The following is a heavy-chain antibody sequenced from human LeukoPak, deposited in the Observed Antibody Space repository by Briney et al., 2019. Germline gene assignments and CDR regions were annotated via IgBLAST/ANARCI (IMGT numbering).Heavy chain of an antibody. CDR3: AKASGRGEYFDY. D-gene: IGHD3-3*01. CDR1: GFTFDDNA. CDR2: ISWNSGYI. J-gene: IGHJ4*02. Sequence: GGSLRLSCAASGFTFDDNAMHWVRQAPGKGLEWVSGISWNSGYIGYADSVKGRFTISRDNAKNSLYLQMNSLRAEDTALFYCAKASGRGEYFDYWGQGTQVTVSS. V-gene: IGHV3-9*01.